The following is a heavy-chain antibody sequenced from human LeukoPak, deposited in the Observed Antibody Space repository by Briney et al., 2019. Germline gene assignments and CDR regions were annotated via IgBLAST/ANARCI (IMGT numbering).Heavy chain of an antibody. J-gene: IGHJ1*01. CDR2: ISSSSSYI. D-gene: IGHD3-22*01. Sequence: PGGSLRLSCAASGFTFSSYSMIWVRQAPGKGLEWVSSISSSSSYIYYADSVKGRFTISRDNAKNSLYLQMNSLRAEDTAVYYCARDTLYYYDSSGSAIQHWGQGTLVTVSS. CDR1: GFTFSSYS. CDR3: ARDTLYYYDSSGSAIQH. V-gene: IGHV3-21*01.